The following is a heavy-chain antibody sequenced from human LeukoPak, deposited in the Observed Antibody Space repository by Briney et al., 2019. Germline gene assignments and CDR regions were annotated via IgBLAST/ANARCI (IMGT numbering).Heavy chain of an antibody. D-gene: IGHD2-2*01. CDR2: ITGNGDTT. Sequence: GSLRLSCEASGFTFSTYAMSWVRQAPGKGLEWASSITGNGDTTYYADSVKGRFTISRDNSKNTLFLHMNSLRAEDTAIFYCAKHVAVLPAPRNYYFDYWGQGTLVTVSS. CDR3: AKHVAVLPAPRNYYFDY. V-gene: IGHV3-23*01. CDR1: GFTFSTYA. J-gene: IGHJ4*02.